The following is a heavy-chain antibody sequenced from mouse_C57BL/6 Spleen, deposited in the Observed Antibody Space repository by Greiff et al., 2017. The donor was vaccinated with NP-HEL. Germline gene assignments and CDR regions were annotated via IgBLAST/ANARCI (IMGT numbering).Heavy chain of an antibody. J-gene: IGHJ4*01. CDR1: GYTFTGYW. Sequence: QVQLQQSGAELMKPGASVKLSCKASGYTFTGYWMDWVKQRPGHGLEWIGEIFPGSGSTNYNEKFTGKATFTADTSSNTAYMQLSSLTTEDSAIYYCARKVKNGGGYAMDYWGQGTSVTVSS. D-gene: IGHD1-3*01. CDR2: IFPGSGST. V-gene: IGHV1-9*01. CDR3: ARKVKNGGGYAMDY.